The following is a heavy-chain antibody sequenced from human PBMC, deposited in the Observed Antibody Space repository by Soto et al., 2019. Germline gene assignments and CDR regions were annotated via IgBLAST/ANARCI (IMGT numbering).Heavy chain of an antibody. CDR3: AKDGRGSGSHYNSFGY. CDR2: IYSTGTT. V-gene: IGHV3-53*01. D-gene: IGHD3-10*01. Sequence: GGSLRLSCAASGFTVGNNYMSWVRQAPGKGLEWVSLIYSTGTTKYADSVKGRFTVSRDNAKNTLYLQMNSLRAGDTAVYYCAKDGRGSGSHYNSFGYWGQGTLVTVSS. CDR1: GFTVGNNY. J-gene: IGHJ4*02.